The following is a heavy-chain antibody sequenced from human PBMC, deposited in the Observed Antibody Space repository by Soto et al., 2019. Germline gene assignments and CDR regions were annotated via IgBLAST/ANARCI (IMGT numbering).Heavy chain of an antibody. Sequence: QLQLQESGPGLMKPSETLSLTCSVSGGSISTNRFYWGWVRQPPGKGLEWIGSIYHRGSTYFNPSLESRVTLSVDTSTNQCSLRLTSVTAADTSVYYCAKSGDILTAYSRWYFDLWGRGTLVTFSS. CDR2: IYHRGST. J-gene: IGHJ2*01. V-gene: IGHV4-39*01. CDR3: AKSGDILTAYSRWYFDL. D-gene: IGHD3-9*01. CDR1: GGSISTNRFY.